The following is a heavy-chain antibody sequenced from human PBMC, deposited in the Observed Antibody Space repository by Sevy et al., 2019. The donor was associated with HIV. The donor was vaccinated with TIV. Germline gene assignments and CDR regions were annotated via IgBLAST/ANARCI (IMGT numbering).Heavy chain of an antibody. CDR2: INPNNGGT. CDR1: GYSFTGHF. V-gene: IGHV1-2*02. CDR3: ARETSPGIAPALDI. J-gene: IGHJ3*02. D-gene: IGHD1-1*01. Sequence: ASVKVSCKASGYSFTGHFIHWVRQAPGQGLEWMGWINPNNGGTYYAQKFQGRVSMFRDTSSSTAYMDLSGLTSDDMATYYCARETSPGIAPALDIWGQGTMVTVSS.